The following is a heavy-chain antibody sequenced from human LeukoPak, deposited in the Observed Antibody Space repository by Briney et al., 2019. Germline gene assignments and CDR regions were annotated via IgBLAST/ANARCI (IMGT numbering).Heavy chain of an antibody. CDR3: ARDAYSGYDLYAFDI. J-gene: IGHJ3*02. CDR1: GFTFSSYA. Sequence: GGSLRLSCAASGFTFSSYAMNWVRQAPGKGLEWVSSISSSSSYIYYADSVKGRFTISRDNAKNSLYLQMNSLRAEDTAVYYCARDAYSGYDLYAFDIWGQGTMVTVSS. CDR2: ISSSSSYI. V-gene: IGHV3-21*01. D-gene: IGHD5-12*01.